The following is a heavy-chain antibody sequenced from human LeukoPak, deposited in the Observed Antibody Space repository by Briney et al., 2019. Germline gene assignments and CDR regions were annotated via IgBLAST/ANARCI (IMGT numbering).Heavy chain of an antibody. V-gene: IGHV3-23*01. CDR3: ARTPPHDDGGYSNPY. D-gene: IGHD3-22*01. CDR1: GSTFSSHF. J-gene: IGHJ4*02. CDR2: ISGSGGDT. Sequence: GGSLRLSCAASGSTFSSHFMSWVRQAPGKGLEWVSGISGSGGDTFYADSVRGQFTISRDNSKNTLYLQMSSLRAEDTAVYYCARTPPHDDGGYSNPYWGQGTLVTVSS.